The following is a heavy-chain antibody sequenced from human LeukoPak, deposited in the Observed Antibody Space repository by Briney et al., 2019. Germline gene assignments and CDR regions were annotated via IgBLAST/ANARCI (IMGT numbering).Heavy chain of an antibody. J-gene: IGHJ4*02. CDR2: IKADGSGK. V-gene: IGHV3-7*01. CDR1: GFTFSSSW. CDR3: ARGLYSGPDKY. D-gene: IGHD5-12*01. Sequence: PGGSLRLSCVASGFTFSSSWMTWVRQAPGMGLERVANIKADGSGKYYVDSVRGRFSISRDNAKNSLYLQMNSLRAEDTAVYYCARGLYSGPDKYWGQGTLVTVSS.